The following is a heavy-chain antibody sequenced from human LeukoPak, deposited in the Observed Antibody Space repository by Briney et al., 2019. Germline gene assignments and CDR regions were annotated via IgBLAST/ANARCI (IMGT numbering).Heavy chain of an antibody. V-gene: IGHV3-66*01. CDR2: IYSGSST. CDR3: ARDADSSGYPYYFDY. CDR1: GFTVSSNY. D-gene: IGHD3-22*01. J-gene: IGHJ4*02. Sequence: GGSLRLSCAASGFTVSSNYMSWVRQAPGKGLEWVSVIYSGSSTYYADSVKGRFTISRDNSKNTLYLQMNSLRAEDTAVYYCARDADSSGYPYYFDYWGQGTLVTVSS.